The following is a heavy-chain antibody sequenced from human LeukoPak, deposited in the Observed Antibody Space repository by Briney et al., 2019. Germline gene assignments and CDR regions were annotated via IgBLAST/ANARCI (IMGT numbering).Heavy chain of an antibody. CDR3: AGGISSSWYDAFDI. D-gene: IGHD6-13*01. Sequence: PGGSLRLSCAASGFTVSSNYMSWVRQAPGKGLEWVSVIYSGGSTYYADSVKGRFTISRDNSKNTLYLQMNSLRAEDTAVYYCAGGISSSWYDAFDIWGQGTMVTVSS. V-gene: IGHV3-53*01. CDR2: IYSGGST. CDR1: GFTVSSNY. J-gene: IGHJ3*02.